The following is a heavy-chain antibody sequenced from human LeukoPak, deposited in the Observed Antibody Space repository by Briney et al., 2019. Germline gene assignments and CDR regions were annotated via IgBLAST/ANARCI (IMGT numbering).Heavy chain of an antibody. Sequence: GESLKISCKGSGYSFTSYWIGWVRQMPGKGLEWMVIIYPGDSDTRYSPSLQGQVTISADKSISTAYLQWSSLKASDTAMYYCARVIVVVTANGSPGVYYFDYWGQGTLVTVSS. CDR2: IYPGDSDT. V-gene: IGHV5-51*01. CDR1: GYSFTSYW. J-gene: IGHJ4*02. D-gene: IGHD2-21*02. CDR3: ARVIVVVTANGSPGVYYFDY.